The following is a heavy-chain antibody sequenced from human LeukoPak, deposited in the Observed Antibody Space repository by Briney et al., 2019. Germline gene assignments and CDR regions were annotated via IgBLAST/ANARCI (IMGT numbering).Heavy chain of an antibody. D-gene: IGHD6-13*01. CDR2: ISWNGGTI. Sequence: GGSLRLSCAASGFTFDDYAMHWVRQAPGKGLEWVSGISWNGGTIVYADSVKGRFTISRDNSKNTLYLQMNSLRAEDAAVYYCAKGGISLIQHWGQGTLVTVSS. CDR1: GFTFDDYA. J-gene: IGHJ1*01. CDR3: AKGGISLIQH. V-gene: IGHV3-9*01.